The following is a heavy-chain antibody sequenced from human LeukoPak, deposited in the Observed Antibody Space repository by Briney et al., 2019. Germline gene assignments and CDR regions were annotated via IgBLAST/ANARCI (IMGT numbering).Heavy chain of an antibody. J-gene: IGHJ6*02. Sequence: SETLSLTCTVSGYSISSGYYWGWIRQPPGKGLEWIWNIYRSGNTHYSPSLKSRVTISVDTSKNQFSLKLSSVTAADTAVYYCARDRPPNYYGSGSYYRLYYYGMDVWGQGTTVTVSS. V-gene: IGHV4-38-2*02. CDR3: ARDRPPNYYGSGSYYRLYYYGMDV. CDR2: IYRSGNT. CDR1: GYSISSGYY. D-gene: IGHD3-10*01.